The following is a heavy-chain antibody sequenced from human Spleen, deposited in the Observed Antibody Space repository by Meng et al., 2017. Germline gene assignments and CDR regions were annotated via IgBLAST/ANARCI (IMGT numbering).Heavy chain of an antibody. Sequence: SVKVSCKGSGYTFTSYAISWVRQAPGQGLEWMGWISAYSGKTNYAQKVQGRVTATTDTSTSTAYMELRSLRSDDTAVYYCARVSLGGTDYYGAGSYFLWGQGTRVTVSS. CDR1: GYTFTSYA. CDR2: ISAYSGKT. D-gene: IGHD3-10*01. J-gene: IGHJ4*02. CDR3: ARVSLGGTDYYGAGSYFL. V-gene: IGHV1-18*01.